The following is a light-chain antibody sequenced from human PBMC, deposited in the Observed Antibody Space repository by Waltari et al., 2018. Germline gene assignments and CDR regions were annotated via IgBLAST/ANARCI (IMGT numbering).Light chain of an antibody. CDR2: DTS. CDR3: QQRYNWPLT. CDR1: PRCSNL. Sequence: EIVLTQSPATLSLSPGERATLSCRASPRCSNLLAWYQQRPGQSPRLRIYDTSYRAPGIPGRFSGSGSGADFTLTISGLEPEDFAVYYCQQRYNWPLTFGGGTRVEV. V-gene: IGKV3-11*01. J-gene: IGKJ4*01.